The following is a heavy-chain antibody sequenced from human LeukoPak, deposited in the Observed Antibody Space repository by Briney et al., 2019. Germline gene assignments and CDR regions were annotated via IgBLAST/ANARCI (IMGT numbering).Heavy chain of an antibody. D-gene: IGHD4-17*01. CDR3: ARVSDYGDYNYYFDY. Sequence: PSETLSLTCAVSGGSISSSNWWSWVRQPPGKGLEWIGEIYHSGGTNYNPSLKSRVTISVDKSKNQFSLKLSSVTAADTAVYYCARVSDYGDYNYYFDYWGQGTLVTVSS. CDR1: GGSISSSNW. CDR2: IYHSGGT. J-gene: IGHJ4*02. V-gene: IGHV4-4*02.